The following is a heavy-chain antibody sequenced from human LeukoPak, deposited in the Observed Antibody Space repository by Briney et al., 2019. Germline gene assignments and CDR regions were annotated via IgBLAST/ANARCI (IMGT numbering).Heavy chain of an antibody. CDR3: ARDGSYYDSSGYHGWFDP. D-gene: IGHD3-22*01. J-gene: IGHJ5*02. CDR1: GYTLTELS. V-gene: IGHV1-24*01. CDR2: FDPEDGET. Sequence: ASVKVSCKVSGYTLTELSMHWVRQAPGKGLEWMGGFDPEDGETIYAQKFQGRVTMTEDTSTDTAYMELSSLRSEDTAVYYCARDGSYYDSSGYHGWFDPWGQGTLVTVSS.